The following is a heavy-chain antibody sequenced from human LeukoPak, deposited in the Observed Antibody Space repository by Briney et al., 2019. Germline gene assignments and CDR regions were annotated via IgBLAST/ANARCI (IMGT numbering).Heavy chain of an antibody. CDR1: GFTFTSYG. V-gene: IGHV3-23*01. Sequence: GGTLRLSCAASGFTFTSYGMSWVRQAPGKRLEWVSAISGSGGSTYCADSVKGRFSISRDNSKNTLYLQVNGLRTEDTAVYYCAKDRLLNCRGDCYIFDYWGQGTVVTVSS. CDR3: AKDRLLNCRGDCYIFDY. J-gene: IGHJ4*02. CDR2: ISGSGGST. D-gene: IGHD2-21*02.